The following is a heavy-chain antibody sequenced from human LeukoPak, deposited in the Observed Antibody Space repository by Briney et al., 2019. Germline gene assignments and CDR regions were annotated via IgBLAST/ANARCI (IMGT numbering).Heavy chain of an antibody. V-gene: IGHV3-30-3*01. Sequence: GRSLRLSCAASGFTFSSYAMHWVRQAPGKGLEWVAVISYDGSNKYYADSVKGRFTISRDNSKNTLYLQMNSLRAEDTAVYYCAKDVIELLWTWGQGTLVTVSP. CDR3: AKDVIELLWT. CDR1: GFTFSSYA. D-gene: IGHD3-10*01. J-gene: IGHJ5*02. CDR2: ISYDGSNK.